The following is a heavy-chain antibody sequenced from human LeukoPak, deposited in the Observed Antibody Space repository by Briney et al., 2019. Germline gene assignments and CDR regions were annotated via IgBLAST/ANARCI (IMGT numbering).Heavy chain of an antibody. Sequence: SVKVSCKASGGTFSSYAISWVRQAPGQGLERMGGIIPIFGTANYAQKFQGRVTITADESTSTAYMELSSLRSEDTAVYYCARAGGITMVRGVPYYYYYYGMDVWGKGTTVTVSS. CDR2: IIPIFGTA. CDR1: GGTFSSYA. CDR3: ARAGGITMVRGVPYYYYYYGMDV. J-gene: IGHJ6*04. D-gene: IGHD3-10*01. V-gene: IGHV1-69*01.